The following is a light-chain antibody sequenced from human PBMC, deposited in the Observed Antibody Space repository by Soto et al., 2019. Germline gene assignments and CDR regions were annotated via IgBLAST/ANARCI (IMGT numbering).Light chain of an antibody. J-gene: IGLJ2*01. CDR1: SSDVGGYNY. CDR2: GVT. CDR3: CSYAGTYSLL. Sequence: QSALTQPRSVSGSPGQSVTISCTGTSSDVGGYNYVSWYQQHPGKAPKLMIYGVTKRPSGVPDRFSGSKSANTASLTISGLQADDEADYYCCSYAGTYSLLFGGGTKLTVL. V-gene: IGLV2-11*01.